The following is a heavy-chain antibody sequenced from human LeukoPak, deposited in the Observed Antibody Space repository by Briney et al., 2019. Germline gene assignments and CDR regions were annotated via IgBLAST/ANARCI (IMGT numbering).Heavy chain of an antibody. Sequence: GGALRLSCAASGFTFSSYSMTWVRQAPGKGLEGVSSISSSSSYIYYADSVKGRFTISRDNAKNSLYLQMNSLRAEDTAVYYCARDSLARWGASFDYWGQGTLVTVSS. CDR2: ISSSSSYI. V-gene: IGHV3-21*01. CDR3: ARDSLARWGASFDY. CDR1: GFTFSSYS. D-gene: IGHD3-16*01. J-gene: IGHJ4*02.